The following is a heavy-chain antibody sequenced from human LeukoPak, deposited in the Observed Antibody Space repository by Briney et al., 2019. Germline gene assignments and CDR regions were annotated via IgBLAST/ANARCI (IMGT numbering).Heavy chain of an antibody. J-gene: IGHJ4*02. V-gene: IGHV3-23*01. Sequence: GGSLRLSCAASGFTFSSYAMSWVRQAPGEGLEWVSSISGSGGGTYYADSVKGRFTISRDNSKNTLYLQMNSLRAEDTAVYYCAKDRLASGTADYFDCWGQGTLVTVSS. CDR3: AKDRLASGTADYFDC. D-gene: IGHD3-10*01. CDR1: GFTFSSYA. CDR2: ISGSGGGT.